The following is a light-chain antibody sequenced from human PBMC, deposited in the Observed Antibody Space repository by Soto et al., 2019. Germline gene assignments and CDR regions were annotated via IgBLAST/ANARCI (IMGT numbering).Light chain of an antibody. CDR2: DAS. CDR3: QQRSTWPLT. Sequence: EIVLTQSPATLSLSPGERATLSCRASQSVSSDLAWYQQKPGQAHRLVIYDASNRASGIPLRFSGSGSGTDFSLTITSLEPEDFAVYYCQQRSTWPLTFGGGTKVEIK. V-gene: IGKV3-11*01. J-gene: IGKJ4*01. CDR1: QSVSSD.